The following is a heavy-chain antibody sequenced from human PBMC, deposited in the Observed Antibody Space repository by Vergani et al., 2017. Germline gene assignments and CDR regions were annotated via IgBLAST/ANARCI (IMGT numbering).Heavy chain of an antibody. J-gene: IGHJ3*02. CDR3: ASRGGPVRGAFDI. V-gene: IGHV1-69*13. D-gene: IGHD2-15*01. CDR1: GYTLTELS. Sequence: QVQLVQSGAEVKKPGASVKVSCKVSGYTLTELSMHWVRQAPGKGLEWMGRIIPIFGTANYAQKFQGRVTITADESTSTAYMELSSLRSEDTAVYYCASRGGPVRGAFDIWGQGTMVTVSS. CDR2: IIPIFGTA.